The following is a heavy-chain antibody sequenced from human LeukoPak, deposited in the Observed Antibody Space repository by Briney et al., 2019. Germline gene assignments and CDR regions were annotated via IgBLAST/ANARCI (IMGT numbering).Heavy chain of an antibody. CDR3: ARDPVSTTKNYDFWSGGIVAYYYMDV. V-gene: IGHV3-30-3*01. CDR1: GFTFSSYA. D-gene: IGHD3-3*01. CDR2: ISYDGSNK. J-gene: IGHJ6*03. Sequence: GGSLRLSCAASGFTFSSYAMHWVRQAPGKGLEWVAVISYDGSNKYYADSVKGRFTISRDNSKNTLYLQMNSLRAEDTAVYYCARDPVSTTKNYDFWSGGIVAYYYMDVWGKGTTATVSS.